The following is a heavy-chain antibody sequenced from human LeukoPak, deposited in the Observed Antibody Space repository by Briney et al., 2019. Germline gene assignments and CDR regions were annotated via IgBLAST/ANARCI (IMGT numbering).Heavy chain of an antibody. D-gene: IGHD6-19*01. CDR1: GGSISSSTYY. CDR2: IYYSGST. V-gene: IGHV4-39*01. J-gene: IGHJ3*02. CDR3: ARPRLEEWLVDAFDI. Sequence: PSETLSLTCTVSGGSISSSTYYWGWIRQPPGKGLEWIGSIYYSGSTYYNPSLKSRVTISVDTSKNQFSLKLSSVTAADTAAYYCARPRLEEWLVDAFDIWGQGTMVTVSS.